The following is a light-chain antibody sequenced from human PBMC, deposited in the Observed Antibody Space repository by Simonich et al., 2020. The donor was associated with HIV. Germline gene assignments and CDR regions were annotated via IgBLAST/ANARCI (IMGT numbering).Light chain of an antibody. CDR1: SGSIATNY. V-gene: IGLV6-57*03. CDR2: EDN. CDR3: QSYDSSNQV. Sequence: NFMLTQPHSVSEFPGKTVTISCTRSSGSIATNYVQWYQQRPGRAPTTVIYEDNQRPSGVPDRFSGSIDSSYNSASLTISGLKTEDEADYYCQSYDSSNQVFGGGTKLTVL. J-gene: IGLJ3*02.